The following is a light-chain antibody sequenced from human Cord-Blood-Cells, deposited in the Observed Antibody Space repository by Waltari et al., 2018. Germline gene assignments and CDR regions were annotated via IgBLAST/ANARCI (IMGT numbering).Light chain of an antibody. CDR1: SSDAGSYNL. J-gene: IGLJ3*02. V-gene: IGLV2-23*01. Sequence: QSALTQPASVSVSPGQSITISCTRTSSDAGSYNLVSWYQQHPGKAPQLMIYEGSKRPSGVSNRFSGSKSGNTASLTISGLQAEDEADYYCCSYAGSSTWVFGGGTKLTVL. CDR2: EGS. CDR3: CSYAGSSTWV.